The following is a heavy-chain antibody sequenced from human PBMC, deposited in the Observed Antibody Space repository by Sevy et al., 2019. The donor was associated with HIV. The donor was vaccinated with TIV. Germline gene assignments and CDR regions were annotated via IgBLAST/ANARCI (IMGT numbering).Heavy chain of an antibody. CDR3: ARETSSFGEGIYYGMDV. Sequence: GGSLRLSCAASGFTFSDYNMNWVRQAPGKGLEWVSSISSISNYIYYADSVKGRFTISRDSAKNSQYLQMNSLRAEDTAVYYCARETSSFGEGIYYGMDVWGQGTTVTVSS. CDR1: GFTFSDYN. J-gene: IGHJ6*02. D-gene: IGHD3-10*01. CDR2: ISSISNYI. V-gene: IGHV3-21*01.